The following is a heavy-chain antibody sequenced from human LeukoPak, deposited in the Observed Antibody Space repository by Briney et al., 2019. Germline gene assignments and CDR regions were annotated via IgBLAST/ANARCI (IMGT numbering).Heavy chain of an antibody. CDR1: GGSFSGYY. V-gene: IGHV4-34*01. CDR2: INHSGST. CDR3: ARGQSYGGNPRAFDI. D-gene: IGHD4-23*01. J-gene: IGHJ3*02. Sequence: SETLSLTCAVYGGSFSGYYWSWIRQPPGKGLEWIGEINHSGSTNCNPSLKSRVTISVDTSKNQFSLKLSSVTAADTAVYYCARGQSYGGNPRAFDIWGQGTMVTVSS.